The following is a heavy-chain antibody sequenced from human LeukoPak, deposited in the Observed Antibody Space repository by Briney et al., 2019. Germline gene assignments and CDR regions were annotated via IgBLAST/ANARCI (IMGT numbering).Heavy chain of an antibody. CDR3: ARVITWSGYNLPVFDY. CDR2: INPNSGGT. D-gene: IGHD3-3*01. CDR1: GYTFTGYY. V-gene: IGHV1-2*02. Sequence: GASVKVSCKASGYTFTGYYMHWVRQAPGQGLEWMGWINPNSGGTNYAQKFQGRVTMTRDTSISTAYMELSRLRSDDTAVYYCARVITWSGYNLPVFDYWGQGTLVTVSS. J-gene: IGHJ4*02.